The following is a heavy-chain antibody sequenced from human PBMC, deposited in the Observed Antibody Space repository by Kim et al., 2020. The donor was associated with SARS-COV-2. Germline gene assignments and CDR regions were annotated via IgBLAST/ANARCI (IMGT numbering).Heavy chain of an antibody. Sequence: GVSLRLSCAASGFTFSSYWMSWVRQAPGKGLEWVANIKQDGSEKYYVDSVKGRFTISRDNAKNSLYLQMNSLRAEDTAVYYCAREGDYVWGSYSSMVDYWGQGTLVTVSS. V-gene: IGHV3-7*01. J-gene: IGHJ4*02. CDR3: AREGDYVWGSYSSMVDY. CDR1: GFTFSSYW. D-gene: IGHD3-16*02. CDR2: IKQDGSEK.